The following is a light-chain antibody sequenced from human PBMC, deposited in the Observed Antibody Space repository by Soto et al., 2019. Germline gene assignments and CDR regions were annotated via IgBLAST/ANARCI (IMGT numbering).Light chain of an antibody. CDR2: GAS. CDR3: QQYNKRT. J-gene: IGKJ1*01. Sequence: EIVMTQSPATLSVSPGERATLSCRASQSVSSNLAWYQQKPGQAPRLLIYGASTRATGIPARFSGSGSGTEFTLTISSLQSEDFAVYYCQQYNKRTFGQGTKVDIK. V-gene: IGKV3-15*01. CDR1: QSVSSN.